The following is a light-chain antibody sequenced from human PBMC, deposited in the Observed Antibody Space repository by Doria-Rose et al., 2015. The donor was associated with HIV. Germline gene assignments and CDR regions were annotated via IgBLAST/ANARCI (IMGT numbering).Light chain of an antibody. Sequence: DIRMTQSPSFLSASVGVRVTITCRASQGNSRYLAWHQQKPGKAPTLLIFGASTLQSGVPSRFSGSGSGTEFTLTISSLQPEDFATYYCQQFDSFPRTFGQGTKVELK. J-gene: IGKJ1*01. V-gene: IGKV1-9*01. CDR1: QGNSRY. CDR2: GAS. CDR3: QQFDSFPRT.